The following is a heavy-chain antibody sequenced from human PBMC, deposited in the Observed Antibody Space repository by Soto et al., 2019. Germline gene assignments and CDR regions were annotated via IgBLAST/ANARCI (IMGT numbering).Heavy chain of an antibody. CDR1: GFTFSSYS. Sequence: EVQLVESGGGLVKPGGSLRLSCAASGFTFSSYSMNWVRQAPGKGLEWVSSISSSSSYIYYADSVKGRFTISRDNAKNSLYLQRNSLRAEDTALYYCARDDGGSGWSNDYWGQGTLVTVSS. J-gene: IGHJ4*02. CDR2: ISSSSSYI. D-gene: IGHD6-19*01. CDR3: ARDDGGSGWSNDY. V-gene: IGHV3-21*01.